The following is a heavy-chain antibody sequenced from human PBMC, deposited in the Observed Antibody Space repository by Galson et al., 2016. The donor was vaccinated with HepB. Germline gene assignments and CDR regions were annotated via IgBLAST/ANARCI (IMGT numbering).Heavy chain of an antibody. J-gene: IGHJ3*02. Sequence: SLRLSCAASGFTFSHHAMHWVRQTPGKGLEWVALIYYDGSYKFYADSVKGRFTISRDNSKNRLYLQMNSLRGEDTALYYCASLPHNLNVDALDMWGQGTMVIVSS. CDR2: IYYDGSYK. CDR1: GFTFSHHA. D-gene: IGHD1-14*01. CDR3: ASLPHNLNVDALDM. V-gene: IGHV3-33*01.